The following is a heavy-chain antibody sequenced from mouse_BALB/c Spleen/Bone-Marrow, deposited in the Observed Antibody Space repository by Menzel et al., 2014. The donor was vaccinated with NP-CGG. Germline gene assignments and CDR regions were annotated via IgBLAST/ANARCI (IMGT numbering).Heavy chain of an antibody. CDR3: AREGGYYYGSSPYFDV. V-gene: IGHV1-20*02. Sequence: VQLQQSGPELVKPGASVKISCKASGYSFTGYFMNWVMQSHGKSLEWIGRISPYNGDTFYNQKFKGKATLTVDKSSSTAHMELRSLASEDSAVYYCAREGGYYYGSSPYFDVWGAGTTVTVSS. CDR1: GYSFTGYF. J-gene: IGHJ1*01. CDR2: ISPYNGDT. D-gene: IGHD1-1*01.